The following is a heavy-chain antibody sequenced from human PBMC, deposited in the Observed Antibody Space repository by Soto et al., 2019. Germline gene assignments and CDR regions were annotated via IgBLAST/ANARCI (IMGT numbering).Heavy chain of an antibody. D-gene: IGHD3-10*01. CDR3: ARGHRAFYYYGSGGYIVHNWFDP. CDR1: GGSISSYY. Sequence: SETLSLTCPVSGGSISSYYLSWIRQPPGKGLEWIGYIYYSGSTNYNPSLKSRVTISVDTSKNQFSLKLSSVTAADTAVYYCARGHRAFYYYGSGGYIVHNWFDPWGQGTLVTVSS. J-gene: IGHJ5*02. V-gene: IGHV4-59*01. CDR2: IYYSGST.